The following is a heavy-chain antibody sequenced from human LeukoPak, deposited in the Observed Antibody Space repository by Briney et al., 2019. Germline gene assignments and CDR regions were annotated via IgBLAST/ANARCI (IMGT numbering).Heavy chain of an antibody. V-gene: IGHV3-23*01. CDR1: GFTFSSYA. Sequence: PGRSLRLSCAASGFTFSSYAMSWVRQAPGKGLEWVSAISGSGGSTYYADSVKGRFTISRDNSKNTLYLQMNSLRAEDTAVYYCAKGGSSCFYFDYWGQGTLVTVSS. CDR3: AKGGSSCFYFDY. CDR2: ISGSGGST. D-gene: IGHD1-26*01. J-gene: IGHJ4*02.